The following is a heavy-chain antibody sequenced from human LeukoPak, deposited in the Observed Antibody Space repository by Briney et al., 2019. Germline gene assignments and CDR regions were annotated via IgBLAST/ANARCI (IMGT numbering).Heavy chain of an antibody. CDR3: EGTYYYDSSDDY. Sequence: GGSLRLSCAASGFTFRSYAMSWVRQAPGKGLEWVLAISGSGTSTYNADSVKGRFTISRDNSKNTLYLQMNSMRAEDTAVYYCEGTYYYDSSDDYWGQGTLVTVSS. J-gene: IGHJ4*02. D-gene: IGHD3-22*01. CDR1: GFTFRSYA. V-gene: IGHV3-23*01. CDR2: ISGSGTST.